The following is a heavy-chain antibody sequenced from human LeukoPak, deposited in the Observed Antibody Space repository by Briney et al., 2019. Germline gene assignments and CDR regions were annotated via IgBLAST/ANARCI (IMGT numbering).Heavy chain of an antibody. CDR3: ARRYDFWSGYGDAFDI. V-gene: IGHV4-39*01. Sequence: SETLSLTCTISGGAISSSSYYWGWIRQPPGKGLEWIGSIYYSGSTYYNPSLKSRVTISVDTSKNQFSLKLSSVTAADTAVYYCARRYDFWSGYGDAFDIWGQGTMVTVSS. D-gene: IGHD3-3*01. CDR2: IYYSGST. CDR1: GGAISSSSYY. J-gene: IGHJ3*02.